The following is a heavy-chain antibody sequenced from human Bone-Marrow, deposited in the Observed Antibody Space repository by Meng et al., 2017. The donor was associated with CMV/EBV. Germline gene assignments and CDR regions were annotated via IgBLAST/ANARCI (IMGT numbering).Heavy chain of an antibody. D-gene: IGHD6-19*01. V-gene: IGHV3-21*01. CDR1: GFTFSSYG. J-gene: IGHJ5*01. Sequence: GESLKISCAASGFTFSSYGMHWVRQAPGKGLEWVSSISSSSSYIYYADSVQGRFTISRDNAKNSLYLQMNSLRAEDTAIYYCAKGTYSSGWCDCWGQGTLVTVSS. CDR2: ISSSSSYI. CDR3: AKGTYSSGWCDC.